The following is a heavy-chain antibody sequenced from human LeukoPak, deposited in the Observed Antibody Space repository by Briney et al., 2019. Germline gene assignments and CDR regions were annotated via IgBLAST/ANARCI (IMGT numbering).Heavy chain of an antibody. J-gene: IGHJ4*02. Sequence: PSETLSLTCAVYGGSFSGYYWSWIRQPPGKGLEWIGEINHSGSTNYNPSLKSRVTISVDTSKNQFSLKLSSVTAADTAVYYCARGLGYCSGGSCYADYWGQGTLVTVSS. CDR1: GGSFSGYY. CDR2: INHSGST. D-gene: IGHD2-15*01. CDR3: ARGLGYCSGGSCYADY. V-gene: IGHV4-34*01.